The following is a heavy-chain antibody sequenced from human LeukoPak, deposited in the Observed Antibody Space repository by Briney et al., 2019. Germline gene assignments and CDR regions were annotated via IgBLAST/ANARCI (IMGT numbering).Heavy chain of an antibody. CDR2: ISGSGGST. J-gene: IGHJ6*03. D-gene: IGHD3-10*01. Sequence: GGSLRLPCAASGFTFSSYAMSWVRQAPGKGLEWVSAISGSGGSTYYADSVKGRFTISRDNSKNTLYLQMSSLRAEDTAVYYCAKEEYYYGSGSPYYYYYMDVWGKGTTVTVSS. V-gene: IGHV3-23*01. CDR3: AKEEYYYGSGSPYYYYYMDV. CDR1: GFTFSSYA.